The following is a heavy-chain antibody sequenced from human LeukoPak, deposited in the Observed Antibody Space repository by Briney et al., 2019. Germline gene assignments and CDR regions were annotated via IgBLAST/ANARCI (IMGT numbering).Heavy chain of an antibody. V-gene: IGHV3-7*02. CDR3: ASYGSGLGRPFDH. CDR2: IKKDGSEE. Sequence: GSPRLSPAPSLVTSRTYRMSWGRHTPRERLERGANIKKDGSEEYYDDSRKRRVTISRDNAKNSLYLQMTSLRAEDTAVYYCASYGSGLGRPFDHWGQGTLVTVSS. D-gene: IGHD2-15*01. J-gene: IGHJ4*02. CDR1: LVTSRTYR.